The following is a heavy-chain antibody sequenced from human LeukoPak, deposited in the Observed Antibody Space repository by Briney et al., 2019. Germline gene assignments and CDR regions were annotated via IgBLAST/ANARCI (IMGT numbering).Heavy chain of an antibody. CDR1: GYTFTSYG. CDR3: ARDRRLLWFGEFKPNLDY. CDR2: ISVYNGNT. J-gene: IGHJ4*02. D-gene: IGHD3-10*01. Sequence: APVKVSCKASGYTFTSYGISWVRQAPGQGLEWMGWISVYNGNTNYAQKFQGRVTMTTDTSTSTAYMELRSLRSDDTAVYYCARDRRLLWFGEFKPNLDYWGQGTLVTVSS. V-gene: IGHV1-18*01.